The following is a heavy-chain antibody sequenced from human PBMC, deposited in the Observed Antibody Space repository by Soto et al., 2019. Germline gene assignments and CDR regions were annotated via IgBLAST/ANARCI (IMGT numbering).Heavy chain of an antibody. J-gene: IGHJ4*02. CDR2: ISGSGGST. CDR3: PIGGLLPLGY. V-gene: IGHV3-23*01. D-gene: IGHD2-15*01. CDR1: GFTFSSYA. Sequence: EVQLLESGGGLVQPGGSLRLACAASGFTFSSYAMSWVRQAPGKGLEWVSAISGSGGSTYYADSVKGRFTISRDNSKNTLYLQMNSLRAEDTAVYYCPIGGLLPLGYWGQGTLVTVSS.